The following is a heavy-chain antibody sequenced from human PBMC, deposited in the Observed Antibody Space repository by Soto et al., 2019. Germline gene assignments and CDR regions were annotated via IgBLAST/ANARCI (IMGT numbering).Heavy chain of an antibody. V-gene: IGHV1-18*01. D-gene: IGHD3-10*01. CDR2: ISAHNGNT. J-gene: IGHJ5*02. CDR1: GYTFTSYG. CDR3: ARYPTIVLRGCWFDP. Sequence: VQLVQYGAEVKKPGASVKVSCKASGYTFTSYGISWVRQSPGQGPEGMGWISAHNGNTNDAQKLQGRVTMTTDTSTSTDYMELRRLRSDDTAVYYCARYPTIVLRGCWFDPWGQGTLVNLSS.